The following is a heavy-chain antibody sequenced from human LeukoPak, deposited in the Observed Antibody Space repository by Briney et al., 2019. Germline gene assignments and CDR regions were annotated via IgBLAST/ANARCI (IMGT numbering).Heavy chain of an antibody. V-gene: IGHV3-9*01. J-gene: IGHJ4*02. CDR3: AKDGGY. CDR2: ISWNSGSI. CDR1: GCTVDGNS. Sequence: SVTLSYVGSGCTVDGNSMDLGGHAPGKGLEWVSGISWNSGSIGYADSVKGRFTISRDNAKNSLYLQMNSLRAEDTALYYCAKDGGYWGQGTLVTVSS. D-gene: IGHD3-16*01.